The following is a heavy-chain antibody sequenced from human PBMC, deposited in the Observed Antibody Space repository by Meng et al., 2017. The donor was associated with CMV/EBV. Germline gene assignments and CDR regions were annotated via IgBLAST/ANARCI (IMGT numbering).Heavy chain of an antibody. Sequence: GESLKISCAASGFTFGDYALNWVRQAPGKGLEWVGVIRSKAYGGTTQYAASVEGRLTIARDDSKSIAYLQMNSLKTENTAVYYCTREGVIVGAGSRWYFDLWGRGTLVTVSS. CDR3: TREGVIVGAGSRWYFDL. J-gene: IGHJ2*01. CDR1: GFTFGDYA. CDR2: IRSKAYGGTT. V-gene: IGHV3-49*04. D-gene: IGHD1-26*01.